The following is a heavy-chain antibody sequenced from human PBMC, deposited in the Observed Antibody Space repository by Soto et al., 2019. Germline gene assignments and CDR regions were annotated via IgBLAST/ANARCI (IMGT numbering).Heavy chain of an antibody. J-gene: IGHJ4*02. D-gene: IGHD2-15*01. Sequence: SETLSLTCAVYGGSFSGYYWSWIRKPPGKGLEWIGEINHSGSTNYNPSLKSRVTISVDTSKNQFSLKLSSVTAADTAVYYCARRYCSGGSCYSQGPYYFDYWGQGTLVTVS. CDR3: ARRYCSGGSCYSQGPYYFDY. CDR2: INHSGST. V-gene: IGHV4-34*01. CDR1: GGSFSGYY.